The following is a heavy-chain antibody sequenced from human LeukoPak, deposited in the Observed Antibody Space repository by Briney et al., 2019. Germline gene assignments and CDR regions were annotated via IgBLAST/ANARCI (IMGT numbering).Heavy chain of an antibody. D-gene: IGHD3-3*01. Sequence: PSETLSLTCTVSGGSISSYYWSWIRQPPGKGLEWMGYIYYSGSTNYNPSLKSRVTISVDTSKNQFSLKLSSVTAADTAVYYCARDAKFDFWSDGGYFDLWGRGTLVTVSS. CDR2: IYYSGST. CDR3: ARDAKFDFWSDGGYFDL. J-gene: IGHJ2*01. V-gene: IGHV4-59*01. CDR1: GGSISSYY.